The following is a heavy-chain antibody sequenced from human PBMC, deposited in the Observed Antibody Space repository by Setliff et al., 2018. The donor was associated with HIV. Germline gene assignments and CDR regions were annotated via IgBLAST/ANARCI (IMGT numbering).Heavy chain of an antibody. J-gene: IGHJ6*03. CDR1: GFIFNGYG. CDR2: ISGSSAYI. CDR3: ARRKLEVWVNDYYSYYLDV. D-gene: IGHD1-1*01. V-gene: IGHV3-21*01. Sequence: GGSLRLSCAVSGFIFNGYGMHWVRQAPGKGLEWISSISGSSAYIYYADSVKGRFTISRNDAENSLFLQLNSLRDEDTAVYYCARRKLEVWVNDYYSYYLDVWGKGTTVTV.